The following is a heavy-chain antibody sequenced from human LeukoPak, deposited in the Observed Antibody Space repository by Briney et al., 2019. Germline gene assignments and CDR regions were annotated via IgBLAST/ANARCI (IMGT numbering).Heavy chain of an antibody. CDR2: ISWNSGSI. CDR3: ARDTLSDSLIFDY. V-gene: IGHV3-9*01. J-gene: IGHJ4*02. D-gene: IGHD3/OR15-3a*01. CDR1: GFTFDDYA. Sequence: GGSLRLSCAASGFTFDDYAMHWVRQAPGKGLEWVSGISWNSGSIGYADSVKGRFTISRDNAKNSLYLQMNSLRAEDTALYYCARDTLSDSLIFDYWGQGTLVTVSS.